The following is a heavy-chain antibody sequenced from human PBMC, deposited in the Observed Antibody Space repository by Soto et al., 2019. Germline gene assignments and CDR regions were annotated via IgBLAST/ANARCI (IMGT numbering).Heavy chain of an antibody. CDR2: IIPIFGTA. Sequence: QVQVVESGAEVKKPGSSVKVSCKASGGTFSSYAISWVRQARGQGLEWMGGIIPIFGTANYAQKFQGRVTITADESTSTAYMELSSLRSEDTAVYYCARERLSTSHMDVWGQGTTVTVSS. CDR3: ARERLSTSHMDV. CDR1: GGTFSSYA. V-gene: IGHV1-69*01. D-gene: IGHD2-2*01. J-gene: IGHJ6*02.